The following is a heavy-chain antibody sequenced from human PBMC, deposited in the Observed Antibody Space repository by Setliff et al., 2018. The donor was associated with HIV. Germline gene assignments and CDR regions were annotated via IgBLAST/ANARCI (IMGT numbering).Heavy chain of an antibody. D-gene: IGHD1-1*01. J-gene: IGHJ4*02. CDR1: GGSIRSHY. CDR3: ARERSLITNRRYFDS. Sequence: PSETLSLTCSVSGGSIRSHYWSWIRQAPGKGLQWIGNVYYRAKTGATTDHNPSLRSRISISLDVSKNQLSLRLRSVTAADTAVYYCARERSLITNRRYFDSWGQGTLVTVSS. CDR2: VYYRAKTGATT. V-gene: IGHV4-59*08.